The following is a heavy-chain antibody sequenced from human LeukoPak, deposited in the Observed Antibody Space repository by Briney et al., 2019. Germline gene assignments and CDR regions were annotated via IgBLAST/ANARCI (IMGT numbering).Heavy chain of an antibody. CDR3: ATTYTSQSGGYFDAFPI. V-gene: IGHV4-39*01. CDR1: GDSISSTSYY. D-gene: IGHD3-10*01. J-gene: IGHJ3*02. CDR2: IYYSGTT. Sequence: SETLSLTCTVSGDSISSTSYYWDWFRQPPGKELEWIASIYYSGTTYANPSLRSRATICVDKAKKQLSLRLTSTATAATAVYYCATTYTSQSGGYFDAFPIWGRGTMVTVSS.